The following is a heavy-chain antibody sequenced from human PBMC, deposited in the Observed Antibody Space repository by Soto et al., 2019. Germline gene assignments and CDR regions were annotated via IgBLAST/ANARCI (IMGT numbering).Heavy chain of an antibody. V-gene: IGHV4-59*01. CDR2: MYNTGST. CDR3: ARDLWGYCGTDCYPLDV. D-gene: IGHD2-21*02. J-gene: IGHJ6*02. Sequence: SETLSLTCLVFSPSISGYYWSWIRQPPGKGLEWIGYMYNTGSTVYNPSFKSRVTISVDTSKNQFSLKLNSVTAADTAVYYCARDLWGYCGTDCYPLDVWGQGTTVT. CDR1: SPSISGYY.